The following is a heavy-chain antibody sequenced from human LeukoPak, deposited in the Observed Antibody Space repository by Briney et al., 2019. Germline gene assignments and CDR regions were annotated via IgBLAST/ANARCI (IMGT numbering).Heavy chain of an antibody. D-gene: IGHD5-12*01. V-gene: IGHV4-34*01. J-gene: IGHJ4*02. CDR3: ARDGYSGSDAL. CDR2: INHSGST. Sequence: SETLSLTCSVSDDSITMYYWSWIRQPPGKGLEWIGEINHSGSTNYNPSLKSRVTISVDTSKNQFSLKLSSVTAADTAVYYCARDGYSGSDALWGQGTLVTVSS. CDR1: DDSITMYY.